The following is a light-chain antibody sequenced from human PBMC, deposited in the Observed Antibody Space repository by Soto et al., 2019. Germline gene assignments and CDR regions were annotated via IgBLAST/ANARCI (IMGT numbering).Light chain of an antibody. V-gene: IGKV3-15*01. CDR1: QSIHTN. Sequence: ETVMTQSEATLSVSPGERATLSCRASQSIHTNLACYQQKPGQPPRLLIYGASTRVTGIPTRFSGSGSGTEFTLTIRSLQSEDFAVYYCQQYNNWPRTFGQGTKVEIK. CDR2: GAS. J-gene: IGKJ1*01. CDR3: QQYNNWPRT.